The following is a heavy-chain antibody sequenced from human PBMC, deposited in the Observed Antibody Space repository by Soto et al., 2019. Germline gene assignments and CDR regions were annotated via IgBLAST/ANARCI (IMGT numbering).Heavy chain of an antibody. D-gene: IGHD6-13*01. V-gene: IGHV4-34*01. J-gene: IGHJ5*02. CDR1: GGSFSGYY. CDR2: INHSGST. Sequence: PSETLSLTCAVYGGSFSGYYWSWIRQPPGKGLEWIGEINHSGSTNYNPSLKSRVTISVDTSKNQFSLKLSSVTAADTAVYYCARGGPRRIAAAGSLWFDPWGQGTLVTVSS. CDR3: ARGGPRRIAAAGSLWFDP.